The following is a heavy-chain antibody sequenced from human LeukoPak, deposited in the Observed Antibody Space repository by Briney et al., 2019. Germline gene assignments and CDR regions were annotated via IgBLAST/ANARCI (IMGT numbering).Heavy chain of an antibody. CDR2: FDPEDGET. Sequence: ASVKVSCKVSGYTLTELSMHWVRQAPGKGLEWMGGFDPEDGETIYAQKFQGRVTITADESTSTAYMELSSLRSEDTAVYYCAREGYGDLKERDYWGQGTLVTVSS. J-gene: IGHJ4*02. V-gene: IGHV1-24*01. CDR1: GYTLTELS. D-gene: IGHD4-17*01. CDR3: AREGYGDLKERDY.